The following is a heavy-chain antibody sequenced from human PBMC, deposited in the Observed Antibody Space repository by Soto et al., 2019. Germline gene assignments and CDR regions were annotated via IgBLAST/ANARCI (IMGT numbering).Heavy chain of an antibody. J-gene: IGHJ3*02. Sequence: QVQLQESGPGLVKPSGTLSLTCAVSGGSISSSNWWSWVRQPPGKGLEWIGEIYHSGSTNYNPSRKGPVTLSVDKAKNQFSLKLSSGTAADTAVYYWAERVVATIELTDAFDIWGQGTMVTVSS. CDR3: AERVVATIELTDAFDI. D-gene: IGHD5-12*01. V-gene: IGHV4-4*02. CDR1: GGSISSSNW. CDR2: IYHSGST.